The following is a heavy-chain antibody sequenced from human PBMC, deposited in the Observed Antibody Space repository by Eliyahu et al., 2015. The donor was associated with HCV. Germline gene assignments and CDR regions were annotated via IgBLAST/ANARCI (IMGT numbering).Heavy chain of an antibody. CDR2: IGSGGTYI. D-gene: IGHD2-15*01. CDR3: AKSPRYCSGGSCYSDS. V-gene: IGHV3-21*01. Sequence: EVQLVESXGGLVRPGESLRISCAASGFTXXXYSMSXVRQVPGKGLELVSSIGSGGTYIYYTDSVKGRFTISRDNANNSLYLHMSSLRVEDTAVYYCAKSPRYCSGGSCYSDSWGQGTLVTVSS. J-gene: IGHJ4*02. CDR1: GFTXXXYS.